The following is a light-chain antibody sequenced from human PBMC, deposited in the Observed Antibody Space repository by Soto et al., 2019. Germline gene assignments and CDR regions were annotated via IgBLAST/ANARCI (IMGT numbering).Light chain of an antibody. J-gene: IGLJ1*01. V-gene: IGLV2-8*01. Sequence: QSALTQPPSASGSPGQSVTISCTGTSSDVGGYNYVSWFQQHPGKAPKLMIYEVTKRPSGVPDRFSGSKFGNTASLTVSGLQAEDEADYYCSSYAGSTFYVFGTGTKVTVL. CDR1: SSDVGGYNY. CDR2: EVT. CDR3: SSYAGSTFYV.